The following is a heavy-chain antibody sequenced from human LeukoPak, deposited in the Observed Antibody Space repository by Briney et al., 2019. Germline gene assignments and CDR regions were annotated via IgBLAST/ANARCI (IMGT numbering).Heavy chain of an antibody. CDR3: AGDGPVPDYGSGSYHDY. CDR1: GFTFSSYA. CDR2: ISYDGTNT. D-gene: IGHD3-10*01. Sequence: GGSLRLSCAASGFTFSSYAMHWVRQAPGKGLEWVAVISYDGTNTYYADSVKGRFTISRDNSKNTLYLQMNSLRAEDTAVYYCAGDGPVPDYGSGSYHDYWGQGTLVTVSS. V-gene: IGHV3-30*03. J-gene: IGHJ4*02.